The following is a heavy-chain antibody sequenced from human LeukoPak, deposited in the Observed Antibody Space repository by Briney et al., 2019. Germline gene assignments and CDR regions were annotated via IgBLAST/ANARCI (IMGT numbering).Heavy chain of an antibody. V-gene: IGHV4-59*01. J-gene: IGHJ4*02. D-gene: IGHD3-22*01. CDR2: MYSSGRN. CDR1: GVSISSCY. CDR3: ARAWSDGTGYFIDF. Sequence: KPSETLSLTCSVSGVSISSCYWSWVRQPPGKGLEWIGYMYSSGRNNYNSSLKSRVTIALDTSQNQFSLKLRSVTAADTAVYYCARAWSDGTGYFIDFWGQGILVAVSS.